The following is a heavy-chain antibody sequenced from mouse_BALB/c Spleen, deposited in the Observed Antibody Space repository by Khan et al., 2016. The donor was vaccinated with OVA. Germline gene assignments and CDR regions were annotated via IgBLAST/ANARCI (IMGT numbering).Heavy chain of an antibody. V-gene: IGHV1-7*01. CDR2: INPSTGYT. Sequence: QIQLVQSGAELAKPGASVKMSCKASGYTFINYWILWVKQRPGQGLECIGYINPSTGYTEYNQNFKDKATLTADKSSSTAYMQLSSLTSEDSAVYYCARRGLRWDFDYWGQGTTLTVSS. CDR1: GYTFINYW. J-gene: IGHJ2*01. D-gene: IGHD1-1*01. CDR3: ARRGLRWDFDY.